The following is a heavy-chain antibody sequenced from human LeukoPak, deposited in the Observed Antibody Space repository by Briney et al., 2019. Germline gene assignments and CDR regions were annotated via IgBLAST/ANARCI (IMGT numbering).Heavy chain of an antibody. Sequence: ASVKVSCKASGYTFSSFGISWVRQAPGQGLEWMGWISAHNGNTNYAQKVQGRVTMTTDTSTSTAYMELRSLRSDDTAVYYCARDCKVLPGAMGYWGQGTLVTVSS. CDR2: ISAHNGNT. CDR3: ARDCKVLPGAMGY. CDR1: GYTFSSFG. D-gene: IGHD2-2*01. V-gene: IGHV1-18*01. J-gene: IGHJ4*02.